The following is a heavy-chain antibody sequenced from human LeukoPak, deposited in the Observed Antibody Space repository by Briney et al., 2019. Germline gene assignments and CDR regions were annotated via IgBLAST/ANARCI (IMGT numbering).Heavy chain of an antibody. J-gene: IGHJ4*02. D-gene: IGHD1-7*01. CDR1: GYTFTSYD. V-gene: IGHV1-8*01. Sequence: ASVKVSCKASGYTFTSYDINWVRQATGQGLEWMGWMNPNSGNTGYAQKFQGRVTMTRNTSISTAYMELGSLRSEDTAVYYCARALWNSGGYCFDYWGQGTLVTVSS. CDR2: MNPNSGNT. CDR3: ARALWNSGGYCFDY.